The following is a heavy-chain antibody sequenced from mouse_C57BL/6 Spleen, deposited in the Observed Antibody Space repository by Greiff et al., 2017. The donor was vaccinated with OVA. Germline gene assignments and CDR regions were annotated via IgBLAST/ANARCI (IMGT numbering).Heavy chain of an antibody. J-gene: IGHJ2*01. CDR1: GYAFSSSW. CDR2: IYPGDGDT. Sequence: VQRVESGPELVKPGASVKISCKASGYAFSSSWMNWVKQRPGKGLEWIGRIYPGDGDTNYNGKFKGKATLTADKSSSTAYMQLSSLTSEDSAVYFCAIYDGYYQYYFDYWGQGTTLTVSS. CDR3: AIYDGYYQYYFDY. D-gene: IGHD2-3*01. V-gene: IGHV1-82*01.